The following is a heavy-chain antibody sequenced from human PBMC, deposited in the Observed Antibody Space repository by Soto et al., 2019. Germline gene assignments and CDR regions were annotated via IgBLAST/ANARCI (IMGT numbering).Heavy chain of an antibody. D-gene: IGHD4-17*01. CDR2: LLRSGSSA. V-gene: IGHV3-23*01. J-gene: IGHJ5*02. CDR3: AKDAMSGDRTWLMDS. Sequence: GGSLRLSCAASGFTFRSYAMTWARQAPGKGLEWVSSLLRSGSSAYYADSVRGRFTISSDTSANSLYLQMDNLRAEDTAIYYCAKDAMSGDRTWLMDSWGQGTVVTVSS. CDR1: GFTFRSYA.